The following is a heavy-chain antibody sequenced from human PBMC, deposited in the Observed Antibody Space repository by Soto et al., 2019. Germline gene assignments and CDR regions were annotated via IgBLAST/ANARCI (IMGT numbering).Heavy chain of an antibody. CDR1: GFTFSSYA. Sequence: PGGSLRLSCAASGFTFSSYAMSWVRQAPGKGLEWVSAISGSGGSTYYADSVKGRFTISRDNAKNSLYLQMNSLRAEDTAVYYCARDSPLGRYFDYWGQGTLVTVSS. CDR2: ISGSGGST. CDR3: ARDSPLGRYFDY. J-gene: IGHJ4*02. V-gene: IGHV3-23*01.